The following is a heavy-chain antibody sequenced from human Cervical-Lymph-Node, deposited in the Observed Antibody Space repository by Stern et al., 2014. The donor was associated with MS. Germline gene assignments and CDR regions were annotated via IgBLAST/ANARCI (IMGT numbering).Heavy chain of an antibody. CDR1: GYRFTNNW. Sequence: EEKLVESGAEVRKPGESLRISCEVSGYRFTNNWIGWVRQGPGKGLEWMGIIYPGDSENRYRPSFQGQATILVDKSNSITYLQWSSLKASDTAIYYCARRGHGYMGIDYWGQGTLVTVSS. J-gene: IGHJ4*02. V-gene: IGHV5-51*03. CDR2: IYPGDSEN. CDR3: ARRGHGYMGIDY. D-gene: IGHD1-1*01.